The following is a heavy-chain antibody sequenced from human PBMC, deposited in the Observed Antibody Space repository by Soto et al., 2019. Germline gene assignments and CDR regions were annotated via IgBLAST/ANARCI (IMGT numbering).Heavy chain of an antibody. CDR1: GGSISSGGYY. CDR3: ARDNKGSGSSLNGDV. J-gene: IGHJ6*04. Sequence: TLSLTCTVSGGSISSGGYYWSWIRQHPGKGLEWIGYIYYSGSTYYNPSLKSRVTISVDTSKNQFSLKLSPVTAADTAVYYCARDNKGSGSSLNGDVWGKGTTVTVSS. CDR2: IYYSGST. V-gene: IGHV4-31*03. D-gene: IGHD3-10*01.